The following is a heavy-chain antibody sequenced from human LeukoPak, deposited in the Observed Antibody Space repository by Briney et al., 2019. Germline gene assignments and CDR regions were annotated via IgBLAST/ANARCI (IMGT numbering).Heavy chain of an antibody. CDR1: GGSISSGGYS. Sequence: SETLSLTCAVSGGSISSGGYSWSWIRQPPGRGLEWIGYIYHSGSTYYNPSLKSRVTISVDRSKNQFSLKLSPVTAADTAVYYCARGGMVNPFDYWGQGTLVTVSS. CDR2: IYHSGST. D-gene: IGHD5-18*01. CDR3: ARGGMVNPFDY. J-gene: IGHJ4*02. V-gene: IGHV4-30-2*01.